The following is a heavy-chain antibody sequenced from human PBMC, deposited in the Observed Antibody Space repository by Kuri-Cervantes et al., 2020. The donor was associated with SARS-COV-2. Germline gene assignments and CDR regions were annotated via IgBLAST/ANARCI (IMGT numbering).Heavy chain of an antibody. Sequence: LSLTCAASGFTFSSYAMSWVRQAPGKGLEWVSAISGSGGSTYYADSVKGRFTISRDNSKNTLYLQMNSLRAEDTAVYYCARGSSSTYFDYWGQGTLVTVSS. CDR1: GFTFSSYA. J-gene: IGHJ4*02. D-gene: IGHD6-6*01. CDR3: ARGSSSTYFDY. CDR2: ISGSGGST. V-gene: IGHV3-23*01.